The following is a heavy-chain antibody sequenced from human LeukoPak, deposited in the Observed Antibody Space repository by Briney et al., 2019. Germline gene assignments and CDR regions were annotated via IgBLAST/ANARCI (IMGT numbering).Heavy chain of an antibody. CDR3: ARVGVFGFCTRDSCHSPLDH. D-gene: IGHD2-15*01. Sequence: SGTLSLTCAVSGGSISNSNWWGWVRQSPGKGLEWIGEIYHRGSTNYNPSLKSRVTISIDKSKNQFSLNLASVTAADTAVYYCARVGVFGFCTRDSCHSPLDHWGQGILVTVPS. CDR1: GGSISNSNW. J-gene: IGHJ4*02. CDR2: IYHRGST. V-gene: IGHV4-4*02.